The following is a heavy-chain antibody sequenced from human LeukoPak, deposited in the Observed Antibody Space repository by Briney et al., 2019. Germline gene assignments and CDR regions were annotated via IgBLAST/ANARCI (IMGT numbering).Heavy chain of an antibody. J-gene: IGHJ4*02. CDR2: IYYSGNT. D-gene: IGHD5-24*01. V-gene: IGHV4-39*01. CDR1: GVSISSSNSY. Sequence: SETLSLTCTVSGVSISSSNSYWGWIRQPPGKGLEWIGSIYYSGNTYYNTSLKSQVSISIDTSKNQFSLRLTSVTAADTAVYYCARAWRWLQVDYWGQGTLVTVSS. CDR3: ARAWRWLQVDY.